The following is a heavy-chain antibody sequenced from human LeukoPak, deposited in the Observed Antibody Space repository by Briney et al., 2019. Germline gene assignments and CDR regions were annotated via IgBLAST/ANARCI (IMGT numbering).Heavy chain of an antibody. D-gene: IGHD1-26*01. CDR1: GGSVSSGSYY. CDR3: ARSGAGSPSYGMDV. V-gene: IGHV4-61*01. J-gene: IGHJ6*02. Sequence: SETLSLTCTVSGGSVSSGSYYWSWIRQPPGKGLEWIGYIYYSGSTNYNPSLKSRVTMSVDTSKNQLSLKLSSVTAADSAIYYCARSGAGSPSYGMDVWGQGITVTVSS. CDR2: IYYSGST.